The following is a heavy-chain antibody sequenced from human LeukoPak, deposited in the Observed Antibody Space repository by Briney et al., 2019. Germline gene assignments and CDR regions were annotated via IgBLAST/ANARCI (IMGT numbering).Heavy chain of an antibody. V-gene: IGHV1-18*01. CDR2: ISAYNGNT. Sequence: GASVKVSCKASGYTFTSYGISWVRQAPGQGLEWMGWISAYNGNTNYAQKLQGRVTMTTDTSTSTAYMELRSLRSDDTAVYYCARIMITFGGVIVPPDYWGQGTLVTVSS. J-gene: IGHJ4*02. CDR3: ARIMITFGGVIVPPDY. D-gene: IGHD3-16*02. CDR1: GYTFTSYG.